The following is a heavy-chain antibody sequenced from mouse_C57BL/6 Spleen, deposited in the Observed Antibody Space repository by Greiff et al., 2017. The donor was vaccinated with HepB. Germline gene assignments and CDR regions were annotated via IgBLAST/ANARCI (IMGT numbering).Heavy chain of an antibody. CDR3: APVYYYGSSYYFDY. D-gene: IGHD1-1*01. Sequence: VQLQQSGPELVKPGASVKMSCKASGYTFTDYNMHWVKQSHGKSLEWIGYINPNNGGTSYNQKFKGKATLTVNKSSSTAYMELRSLTSEDSAVYYCAPVYYYGSSYYFDYWGQGTTLTVSS. J-gene: IGHJ2*01. CDR2: INPNNGGT. V-gene: IGHV1-22*01. CDR1: GYTFTDYN.